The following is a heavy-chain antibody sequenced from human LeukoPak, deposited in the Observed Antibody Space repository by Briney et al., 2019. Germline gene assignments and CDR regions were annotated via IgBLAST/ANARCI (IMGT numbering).Heavy chain of an antibody. CDR1: GFTLGSYW. CDR2: IKEDGSET. Sequence: PGGSLRLSCAASGFTLGSYWMTWVRQAPRKGLEWAAAIKEDGSETYCVDSVKGRFTISRDNAKNSLYLQMSSLRAEDTAVYYCARTTYGDYWGEGTLVTVSS. CDR3: ARTTYGDY. J-gene: IGHJ4*02. D-gene: IGHD1-1*01. V-gene: IGHV3-7*02.